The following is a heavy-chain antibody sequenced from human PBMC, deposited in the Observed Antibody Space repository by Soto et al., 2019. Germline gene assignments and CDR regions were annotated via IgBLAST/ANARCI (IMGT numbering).Heavy chain of an antibody. J-gene: IGHJ6*03. V-gene: IGHV3-64*01. D-gene: IGHD3-10*01. Sequence: ETLSVTCTVAGGYISSYYWSWIRQPPGKGLEYVSAISSNGGSTYYANSVKGRFTISRDNSKNTLYLQMGSLRAEDMAVYYCARVGSAYYGSGGYYYYYYVDVWGKGTTVTVSS. CDR1: GGYISSYY. CDR3: ARVGSAYYGSGGYYYYYYVDV. CDR2: ISSNGGST.